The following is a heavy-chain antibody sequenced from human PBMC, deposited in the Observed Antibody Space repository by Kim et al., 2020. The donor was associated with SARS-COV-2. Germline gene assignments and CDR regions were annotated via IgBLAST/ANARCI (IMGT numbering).Heavy chain of an antibody. D-gene: IGHD3-10*01. V-gene: IGHV4-61*02. CDR2: IYTSGST. J-gene: IGHJ4*02. CDR3: ARAQGFGEPLFDY. Sequence: SETLSLTCTVSGGSISSGSYYWSWIRQPAGKGLEWIGRIYTSGSTNYNPSLKSRVTISVDTSKNQFSLKLSSVTAADTAVYYCARAQGFGEPLFDYWGQGTLVTVSS. CDR1: GGSISSGSYY.